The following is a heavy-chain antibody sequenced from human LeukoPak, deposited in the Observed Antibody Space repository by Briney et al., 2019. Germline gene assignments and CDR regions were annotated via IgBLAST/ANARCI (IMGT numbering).Heavy chain of an antibody. CDR3: ARLGRIAARRGSLDY. D-gene: IGHD6-6*01. CDR2: IYASGST. J-gene: IGHJ4*02. Sequence: SETLSLTCTVSGGSISSYYWSWIRQPAGKGLEWIGRIYASGSTNYNPSLKSRVTMSVDTSKSQFSLKLISVTAADTAVYYCARLGRIAARRGSLDYWGQGTLVTVSS. V-gene: IGHV4-4*07. CDR1: GGSISSYY.